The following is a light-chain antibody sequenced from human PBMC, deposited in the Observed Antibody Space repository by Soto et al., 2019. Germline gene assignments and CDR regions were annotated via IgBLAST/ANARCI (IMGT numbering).Light chain of an antibody. V-gene: IGKV1-5*03. Sequence: DIQLTQSPSTLSASVGDRVTSTCRASQSISSWLPWYQQKPGKAPKLLIYKASSLESGVPSRFSGSGSETEFTLTISSLQPDDFATYYCQQYDSYSGFGQGTKVDIK. CDR3: QQYDSYSG. J-gene: IGKJ1*01. CDR1: QSISSW. CDR2: KAS.